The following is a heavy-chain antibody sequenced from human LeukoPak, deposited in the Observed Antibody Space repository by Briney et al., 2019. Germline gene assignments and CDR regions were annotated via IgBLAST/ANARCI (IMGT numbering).Heavy chain of an antibody. CDR1: GFTFSSYA. V-gene: IGHV3-30*04. CDR2: ISYDGSNK. D-gene: IGHD6-13*01. J-gene: IGHJ4*02. CDR3: ARGASSSRIGFY. Sequence: PGRSLRLSCAASGFTFSSYAMHWVRQAPGKGLEWVAVISYDGSNKYGDSVKGRFTISRDNSKNTLYLQMNSLRAEDTAVYYCARGASSSRIGFYWGQGTLVTVSS.